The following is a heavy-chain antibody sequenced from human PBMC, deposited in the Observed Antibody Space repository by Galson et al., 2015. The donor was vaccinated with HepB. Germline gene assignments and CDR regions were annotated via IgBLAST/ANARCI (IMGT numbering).Heavy chain of an antibody. Sequence: SLRLSCAASGFTFSSYSMNWVRQAPGKGLEWVSSISSSSSYIYYADSVKGRFTISRDNSKNTLYLQMNSLRAEDTAVYYCARNYDSSGYYYVFVFDIWGQGTMVTVSS. D-gene: IGHD3-22*01. CDR1: GFTFSSYS. CDR3: ARNYDSSGYYYVFVFDI. CDR2: ISSSSSYI. V-gene: IGHV3-21*01. J-gene: IGHJ3*02.